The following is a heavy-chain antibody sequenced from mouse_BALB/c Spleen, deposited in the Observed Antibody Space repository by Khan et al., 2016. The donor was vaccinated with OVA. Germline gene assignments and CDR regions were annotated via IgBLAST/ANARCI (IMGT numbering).Heavy chain of an antibody. J-gene: IGHJ2*01. CDR2: IYPGNSDT. CDR3: ARNGFGNYESWDY. Sequence: VQLKESGTVLARPGASVKMSCKASGYTFTNYWMHWVKQRPGQGLEWIGTIYPGNSDTNYNQKFTGKAKLTAVTSTSTAYMVLSSLTIEDSAVYYCARNGFGNYESWDYWGQGTTLTVSS. D-gene: IGHD2-1*01. CDR1: GYTFTNYW. V-gene: IGHV1-5*01.